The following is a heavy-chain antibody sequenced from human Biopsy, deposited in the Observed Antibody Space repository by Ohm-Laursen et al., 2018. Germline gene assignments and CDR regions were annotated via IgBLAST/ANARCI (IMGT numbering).Heavy chain of an antibody. V-gene: IGHV4-38-2*01. J-gene: IGHJ4*02. CDR1: GYSISSGYY. Sequence: TLSLTCAVSGYSISSGYYWGWIRQPPGKGLEWIGSIYHSGSTYYNPSLKSRVTISVDTSKNQFSLKLSSGTAADTAGYYCARGQALKSFDYWGQGTLVTVSS. CDR2: IYHSGST. CDR3: ARGQALKSFDY.